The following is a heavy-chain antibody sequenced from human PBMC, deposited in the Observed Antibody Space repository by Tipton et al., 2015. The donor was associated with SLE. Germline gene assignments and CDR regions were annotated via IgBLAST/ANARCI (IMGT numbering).Heavy chain of an antibody. Sequence: TLSLTCTVSGGSISSQYWSWIRQPPGKGLEWVGSIYYSGSTNFNPSLKSRVTISIDTSGNQFSLKLSSVTAADTAVYYCARLEVQEMGYYYYYMDVWGKGTTVTVSS. V-gene: IGHV4-59*08. CDR1: GGSISSQY. J-gene: IGHJ6*03. D-gene: IGHD5-24*01. CDR3: ARLEVQEMGYYYYYMDV. CDR2: IYYSGST.